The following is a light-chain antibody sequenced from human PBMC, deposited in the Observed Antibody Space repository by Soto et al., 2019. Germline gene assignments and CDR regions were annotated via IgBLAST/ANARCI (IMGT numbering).Light chain of an antibody. V-gene: IGKV3-20*01. CDR1: QIFNSKY. CDR2: GAS. CDR3: QQYRTLWK. J-gene: IGKJ1*01. Sequence: EIVLTQSPGTLSLSPGERATLSCRASQIFNSKYLAWYQQKPGQAPRLLIYGASSRASGIPDRFSGSASGTDFTLTINRLEPDDSAVYYCQQYRTLWKFGQGTRVEIK.